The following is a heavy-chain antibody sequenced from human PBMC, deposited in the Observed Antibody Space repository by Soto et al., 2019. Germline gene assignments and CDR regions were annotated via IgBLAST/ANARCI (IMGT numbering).Heavy chain of an antibody. V-gene: IGHV1-2*04. CDR1: GYTFTGYY. CDR2: INPNSGGT. D-gene: IGHD1-26*01. J-gene: IGHJ6*02. CDR3: TRADQKDGPYSGSYHWDEYYYYGMDV. Sequence: ASVKVSCKASGYTFTGYYMHWVRQAPGQGLEWMGWINPNSGGTNYAQKFQGWVTMTRDTSISTAYMELSRLRSDDTAVYYCTRADQKDGPYSGSYHWDEYYYYGMDVWGQGTTVTVSS.